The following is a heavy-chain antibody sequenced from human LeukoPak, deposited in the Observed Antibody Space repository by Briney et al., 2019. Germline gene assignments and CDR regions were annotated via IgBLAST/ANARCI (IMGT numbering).Heavy chain of an antibody. CDR3: ARGLLSDY. CDR1: GGSFSGYY. CDR2: INHSGST. V-gene: IGHV4-34*01. D-gene: IGHD2-21*01. J-gene: IGHJ4*02. Sequence: SETLSLTCAVYGGSFSGYYWSWIRQPPGKGLEWIGEINHSGSTNYNPSLKSRVTISVDTSKNQFSLKLSSVTAADTAVYYCARGLLSDYWGQGTLVTVSS.